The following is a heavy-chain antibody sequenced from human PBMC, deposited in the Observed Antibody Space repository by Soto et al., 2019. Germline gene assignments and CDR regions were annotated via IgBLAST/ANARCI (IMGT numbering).Heavy chain of an antibody. CDR3: ARDRKSDCNSNLNWFDP. V-gene: IGHV1-3*01. CDR1: GYTFTSYA. CDR2: INAGNGNT. J-gene: IGHJ5*02. D-gene: IGHD2-21*02. Sequence: ASVKVSCKASGYTFTSYAMHWVRQAPEQRLEWMGWINAGNGNTKYSQKFQGRVTITRDRSASTAYMELSSLRSEDTAVYYCARDRKSDCNSNLNWFDPWGQGTLVTVSS.